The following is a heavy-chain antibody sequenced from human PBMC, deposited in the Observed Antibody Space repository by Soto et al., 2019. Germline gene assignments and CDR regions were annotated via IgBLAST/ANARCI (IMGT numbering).Heavy chain of an antibody. Sequence: GGSLRLSCAASGFTFSSYSMNWVRQAPGKGLEWVSYISSSSSTIYYADSVKGRLTISRDNAKNSLYLQMNSLRAEDTAVYYCARNLGPRNYYYYYYMDVWGKGTTVTVSS. CDR3: ARNLGPRNYYYYYYMDV. CDR2: ISSSSSTI. CDR1: GFTFSSYS. V-gene: IGHV3-48*01. J-gene: IGHJ6*03.